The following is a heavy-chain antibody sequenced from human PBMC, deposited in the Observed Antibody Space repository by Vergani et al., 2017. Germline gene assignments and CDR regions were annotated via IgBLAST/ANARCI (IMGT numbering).Heavy chain of an antibody. Sequence: QVQLQQWGGGLLKPSETLSLTCVVNGGSFTSYHWTWIRQSPGEGLEWVGDIDHTGRPDYNPSLKSRLTMSVAKSRNQFSLTLNSVTATDTAIYFCARVNTETNGHLYYYYYMDVLGQGTAVTVS. CDR2: IDHTGRP. J-gene: IGHJ6*03. D-gene: IGHD4-11*01. CDR1: GGSFTSYH. V-gene: IGHV4-34*01. CDR3: ARVNTETNGHLYYYYYMDV.